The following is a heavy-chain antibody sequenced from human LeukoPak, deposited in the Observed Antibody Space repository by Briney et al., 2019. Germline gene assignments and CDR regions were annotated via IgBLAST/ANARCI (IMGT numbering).Heavy chain of an antibody. CDR3: ARDMKGSLDY. Sequence: GGSLRVSCAASGFSFTNAWMAWVRQAPGKGLEWVANINQDGSTKQYADSVRGRFTISRDNAKNSLYLQLNSLRTEDTGLYHCARDMKGSLDYWGQGTLVTVSS. J-gene: IGHJ4*02. CDR2: INQDGSTK. V-gene: IGHV3-7*01. D-gene: IGHD3-16*01. CDR1: GFSFTNAW.